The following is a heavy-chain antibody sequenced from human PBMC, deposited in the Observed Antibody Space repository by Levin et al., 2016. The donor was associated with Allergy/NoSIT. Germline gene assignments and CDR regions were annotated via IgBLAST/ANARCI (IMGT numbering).Heavy chain of an antibody. V-gene: IGHV3-7*03. Sequence: VRQAPGKGLEWVANIKQDGSEKYYVDSVKGRFTISRDNAKNSLYLQMNSLRAEDTAVYYCARDPFPPTTVVKMHHAFDIWGQGTMVTVSS. J-gene: IGHJ3*02. CDR3: ARDPFPPTTVVKMHHAFDI. CDR2: IKQDGSEK. D-gene: IGHD4-23*01.